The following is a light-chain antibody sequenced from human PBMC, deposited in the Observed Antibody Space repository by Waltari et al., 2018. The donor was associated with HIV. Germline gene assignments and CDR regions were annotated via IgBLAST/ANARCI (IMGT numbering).Light chain of an antibody. CDR3: QTFDITLGGFYV. Sequence: QSVLTQPPSVSGAPGQRVTISCSGNTSNVGTIYLLHWYQQLPGMAPELLSAGDSTRPSVGPDRFSASKSGTSGSLTITGLQPEDEADYYCQTFDITLGGFYVFGTGTKVTVL. V-gene: IGLV1-40*01. CDR1: TSNVGTIYL. CDR2: GDS. J-gene: IGLJ1*01.